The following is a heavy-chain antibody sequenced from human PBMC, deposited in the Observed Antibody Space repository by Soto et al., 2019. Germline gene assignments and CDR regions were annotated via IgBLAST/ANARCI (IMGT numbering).Heavy chain of an antibody. J-gene: IGHJ6*02. CDR3: ASSIAVAGSYYYYGMDV. D-gene: IGHD6-19*01. CDR1: GGSISSYY. CDR2: IYYSGST. Sequence: QVQLQESGPGLVKPSETLSLTCTVSGGSISSYYWSWIRQPPGKGLEWIGYIYYSGSTNYNPSIKIRVTISVDTSKNQFSLKLSSVTAADTAVYYCASSIAVAGSYYYYGMDVWGQGTTVTVSS. V-gene: IGHV4-59*01.